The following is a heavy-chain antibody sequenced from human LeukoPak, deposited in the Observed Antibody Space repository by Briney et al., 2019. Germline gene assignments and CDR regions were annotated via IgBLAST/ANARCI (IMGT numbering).Heavy chain of an antibody. CDR3: ARFTSDYGDTRGEY. J-gene: IGHJ4*02. V-gene: IGHV4-39*07. Sequence: SETLSLTCTVSGGSISSSSYYWGWIRQPPGKGLEWIGSIYYSGSTYYNPSLKSRVTISVDTSKNQFSLKLSSVTAADTAVYYCARFTSDYGDTRGEYWGQGTLVTVSS. CDR2: IYYSGST. D-gene: IGHD4-17*01. CDR1: GGSISSSSYY.